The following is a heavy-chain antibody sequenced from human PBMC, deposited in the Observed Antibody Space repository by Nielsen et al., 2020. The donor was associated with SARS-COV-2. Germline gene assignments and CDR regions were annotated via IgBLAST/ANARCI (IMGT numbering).Heavy chain of an antibody. Sequence: SLKISCAASGFTFDDYAMHWVRQAPGKDLEWVSGISWNSGSIGYADSVKGRFTISRDNAKNSLYLQMNSLRAEDTALYYCAKVGYSGYDDAFDIWGQGTMVTVSS. V-gene: IGHV3-9*01. D-gene: IGHD5-12*01. CDR3: AKVGYSGYDDAFDI. CDR1: GFTFDDYA. J-gene: IGHJ3*02. CDR2: ISWNSGSI.